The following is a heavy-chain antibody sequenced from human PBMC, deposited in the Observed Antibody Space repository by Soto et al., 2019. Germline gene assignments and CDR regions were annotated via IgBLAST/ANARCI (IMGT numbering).Heavy chain of an antibody. CDR2: IKSGTDGGTT. D-gene: IGHD3-10*01. J-gene: IGHJ4*02. V-gene: IGHV3-15*01. CDR3: ITGGVALVPVVIVGYFDY. Sequence: EVQLVESGGGLVKPGGSLRLSCAVSGFTFSNAWMTWVRQAPGKGLEWVGRIKSGTDGGTTDYAVPVKGRFTISRVDSTNTLYMDMTSLTTEVKAVYYCITGGVALVPVVIVGYFDYWGQGTLVTVSS. CDR1: GFTFSNAW.